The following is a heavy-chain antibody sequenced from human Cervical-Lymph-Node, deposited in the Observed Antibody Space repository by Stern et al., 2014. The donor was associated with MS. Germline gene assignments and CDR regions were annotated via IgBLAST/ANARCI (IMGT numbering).Heavy chain of an antibody. CDR3: ARGGVIYTQDRNGFDV. CDR1: GGSISSGGSS. J-gene: IGHJ3*01. Sequence: QLQLQESGSGQAKPSQTLSLTCTVSGGSISSGGSSWNWIRQPPGKGLEWIGFIYHSGSTYYNPSLKGRVSIYVDTSKNPFALNQSSVTAADTAVYYCARGGVIYTQDRNGFDVWGQGTMVTVSS. CDR2: IYHSGST. D-gene: IGHD2-21*01. V-gene: IGHV4-30-2*01.